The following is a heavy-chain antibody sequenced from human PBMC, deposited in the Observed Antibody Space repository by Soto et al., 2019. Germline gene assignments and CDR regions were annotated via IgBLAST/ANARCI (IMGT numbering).Heavy chain of an antibody. Sequence: ASVKVSCKASGYTFTGYYMHWVRQAPGQGLEWMGWINPNSGGTNYAQKFQGRVTMTRDTSISTAYMELSRLRSDDTAVYYCAREEVRFLEWLLSPRYGMDVWGQGTTVT. CDR1: GYTFTGYY. CDR3: AREEVRFLEWLLSPRYGMDV. V-gene: IGHV1-2*02. J-gene: IGHJ6*02. CDR2: INPNSGGT. D-gene: IGHD3-3*01.